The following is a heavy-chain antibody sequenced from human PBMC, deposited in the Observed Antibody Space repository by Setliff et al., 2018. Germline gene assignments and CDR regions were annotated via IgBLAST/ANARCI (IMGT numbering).Heavy chain of an antibody. V-gene: IGHV3-20*04. CDR2: ISWNGAST. J-gene: IGHJ3*02. CDR3: ARGLTVFGVVFPDAFDI. CDR1: GFTFSTHA. D-gene: IGHD3-3*01. Sequence: GGSLRLSCGASGFTFSTHAMHWVRQAPGKGLEWVSGISWNGASTGYTDSVKGRFTVSRDNAQNSLYLEMKSLRTEDTALYYCARGLTVFGVVFPDAFDIWGQGTVVTVSS.